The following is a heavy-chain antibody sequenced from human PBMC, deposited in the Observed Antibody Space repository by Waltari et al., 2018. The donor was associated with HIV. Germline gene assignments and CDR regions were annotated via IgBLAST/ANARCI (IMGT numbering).Heavy chain of an antibody. Sequence: QVQLVPSGAEVKKPGASVKVSCKVSGYILTDLSIHWVRQAPGEGLEWMGGFDPEDRETIYAQKFQGRVTMTEDTSTDTTYMELSSLRSEDTAVYYCATTRQWLVHSGLNVWGQGTTVTVSS. CDR1: GYILTDLS. CDR3: ATTRQWLVHSGLNV. CDR2: FDPEDRET. D-gene: IGHD6-19*01. J-gene: IGHJ6*02. V-gene: IGHV1-24*01.